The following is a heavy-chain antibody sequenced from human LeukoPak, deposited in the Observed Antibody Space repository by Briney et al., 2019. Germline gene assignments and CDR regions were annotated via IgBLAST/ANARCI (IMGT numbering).Heavy chain of an antibody. V-gene: IGHV3-7*01. CDR1: GFTFSSYW. J-gene: IGHJ5*02. Sequence: GGSLRLSCAASGFTFSSYWMSWVRQAPGKGLEWVANIKQDGSEKYSVDSVKGRFTISRDNAKNSLYLQMSSLRAEDTAVFYCARYYYGSGTSFDPWGQGTLVTVSS. CDR3: ARYYYGSGTSFDP. D-gene: IGHD3-10*01. CDR2: IKQDGSEK.